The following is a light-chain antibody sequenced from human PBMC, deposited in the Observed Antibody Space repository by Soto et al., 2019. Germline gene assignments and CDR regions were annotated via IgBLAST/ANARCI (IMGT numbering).Light chain of an antibody. CDR2: ENN. V-gene: IGLV1-51*02. J-gene: IGLJ3*02. CDR1: SSNIGNNY. CDR3: ATWDSSLSAWV. Sequence: QSVLTQPPSVSAAPGQKVTISCSGSSSNIGNNYVSWYQQLPGTAPKLLIYENNKRPSGIPDRFSGSKSGTSATLGITGLQTGDDPDYYCATWDSSLSAWVFGGGTKLTVL.